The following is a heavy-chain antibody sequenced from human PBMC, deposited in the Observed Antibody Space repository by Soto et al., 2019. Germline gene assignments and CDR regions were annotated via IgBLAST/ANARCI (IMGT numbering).Heavy chain of an antibody. CDR2: IYWDNDK. Sequence: QITIKESGPTLVEPTQTLTLTCTFSGFSLTTRQVGVGWIRQPPGQALEWLAVIYWDNDKRYSPSLERRLTITKDTSKNQVVLTMTNMDPMDTATYYCAHLMITYGGVIADDAFDVWGQGTMVTVSS. J-gene: IGHJ3*01. CDR1: GFSLTTRQVG. CDR3: AHLMITYGGVIADDAFDV. V-gene: IGHV2-5*02. D-gene: IGHD3-16*02.